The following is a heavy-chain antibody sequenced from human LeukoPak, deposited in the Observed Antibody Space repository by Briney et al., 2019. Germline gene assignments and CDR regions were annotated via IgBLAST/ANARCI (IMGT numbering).Heavy chain of an antibody. CDR3: ARTGSGSYYNPVYYYYYGMDV. CDR2: FDPEDGET. J-gene: IGHJ6*02. V-gene: IGHV1-24*01. Sequence: GASVKVSCKVSGYTLTELSMHWVRQAPGKGLEWMGGFDPEDGETIYAQKFQGRVTMTEDTSTDTAYMELSSLRSEDTAVYYCARTGSGSYYNPVYYYYYGMDVWGQGTTVTVSS. CDR1: GYTLTELS. D-gene: IGHD3-10*01.